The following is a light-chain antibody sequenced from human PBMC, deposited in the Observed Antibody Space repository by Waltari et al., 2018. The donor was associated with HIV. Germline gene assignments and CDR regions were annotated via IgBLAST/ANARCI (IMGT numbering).Light chain of an antibody. Sequence: QSALTQPPSASGTPGQRVIISCSGSRSDIGSNPVNWYQQFPGTAPKLLIKTNNQRPSGIPDRFSGSKSGTLATLGITGLQTGDEADYYCGTWDSSLSAVLFGGGTKLTVL. CDR2: TNN. CDR1: RSDIGSNP. V-gene: IGLV1-44*01. J-gene: IGLJ2*01. CDR3: GTWDSSLSAVL.